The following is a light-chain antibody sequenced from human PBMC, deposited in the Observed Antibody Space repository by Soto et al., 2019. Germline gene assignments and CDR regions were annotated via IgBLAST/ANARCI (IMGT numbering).Light chain of an antibody. CDR1: QSVSSSY. V-gene: IGKV3-20*01. J-gene: IGKJ1*01. CDR3: QQYGSSPTT. CDR2: GAS. Sequence: ELVLTQSPGTLSLSPGERATLSCRASQSVSSSYLAWYQQKPGQAPRLLIYGASSRATGTPDRFSGSGSGTDFTLTISRLEPEDFAVYYCQQYGSSPTTFGQGTKVDIK.